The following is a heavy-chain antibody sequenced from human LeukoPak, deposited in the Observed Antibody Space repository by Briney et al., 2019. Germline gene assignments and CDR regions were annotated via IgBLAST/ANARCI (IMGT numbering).Heavy chain of an antibody. CDR3: FFEH. J-gene: IGHJ4*02. V-gene: IGHV3-7*01. CDR1: GFTFTTYS. Sequence: GGSLRLSCAASGFTFTTYSMSWVRQAPGKGLEWVANIKQDGTEKYYVDSVKGRFTISRDNAKNSLYYCAKVAKYYYGSETYYFFEHWGQGTPVTASS. CDR2: IKQDGTEK. D-gene: IGHD3-10*01.